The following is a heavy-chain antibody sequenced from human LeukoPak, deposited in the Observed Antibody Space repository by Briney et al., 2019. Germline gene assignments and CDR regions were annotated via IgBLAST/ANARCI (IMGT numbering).Heavy chain of an antibody. CDR2: ISSSGSTI. D-gene: IGHD6-6*01. CDR3: ARDQRRNEYSSSGRRGGY. J-gene: IGHJ1*01. V-gene: IGHV3-48*03. Sequence: GGSLRLSCAASGFTFSSYEMNWVRQAPGKGLELVSYISSSGSTIYYADSVKGPFTISRDNAKNSLYLQMNSLRAEDTAVYYCARDQRRNEYSSSGRRGGYWGQGTLVTVSS. CDR1: GFTFSSYE.